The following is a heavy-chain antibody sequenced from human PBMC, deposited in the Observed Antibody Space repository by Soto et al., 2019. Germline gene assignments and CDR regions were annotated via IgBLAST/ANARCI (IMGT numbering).Heavy chain of an antibody. CDR3: ARSALVLRVYEPTADWFDP. Sequence: SETLSLTCTVSGGSISSSSYYWGWIRQPPGQGLEWIGSIYYSGSTYYNPSLKSRVTISVDTSKNQFSLKLSSVTAADTAVYYCARSALVLRVYEPTADWFDPWGQGTLVTVSS. V-gene: IGHV4-39*01. J-gene: IGHJ5*02. CDR2: IYYSGST. CDR1: GGSISSSSYY. D-gene: IGHD3-22*01.